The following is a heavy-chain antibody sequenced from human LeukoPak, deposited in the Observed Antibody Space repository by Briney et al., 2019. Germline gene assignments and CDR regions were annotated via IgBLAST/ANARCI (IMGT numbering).Heavy chain of an antibody. CDR1: GFTFSSYA. V-gene: IGHV3-23*01. D-gene: IGHD3-22*01. CDR2: ISGSGGST. J-gene: IGHJ4*02. CDR3: AKDRPSGYFRPYYFDY. Sequence: GGSLRLSCAVSGFTFSSYAMSWVRQAPGKWLEWVSAISGSGGSTYYADSVKGRFTISRDNSKNTLYLQMNSLRAEDTAVYYCAKDRPSGYFRPYYFDYWGQGTLVTVSS.